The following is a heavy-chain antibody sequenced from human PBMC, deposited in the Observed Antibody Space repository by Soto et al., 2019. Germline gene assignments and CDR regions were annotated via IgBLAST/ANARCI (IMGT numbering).Heavy chain of an antibody. Sequence: EVRLLESGGGLVQPGGSLRLSCAASGFNFSTFTMIWVRQATGKGLEWVSGISATTGNTYYADSVKGRFTISRDNFENTLFLQMNNLRAEDTALYYCVIESDVGYWGQGTLVTVSS. CDR3: VIESDVGY. D-gene: IGHD2-15*01. V-gene: IGHV3-23*01. J-gene: IGHJ4*02. CDR1: GFNFSTFT. CDR2: ISATTGNT.